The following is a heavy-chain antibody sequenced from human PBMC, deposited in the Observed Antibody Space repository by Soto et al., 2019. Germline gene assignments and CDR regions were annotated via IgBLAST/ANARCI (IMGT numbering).Heavy chain of an antibody. CDR2: ISAFNGNS. J-gene: IGHJ4*02. CDR3: AKGVYDYTF. CDR1: GYTFSTHG. V-gene: IGHV1-18*01. Sequence: GASVKVSCKASGYTFSTHGITWVRQAPGQGLEWMGWISAFNGNSKYAQKFQGGVTMTTDTSTATAYMELRSLRFDDTAVYYCAKGVYDYTFWGQGTLVTVSS. D-gene: IGHD4-4*01.